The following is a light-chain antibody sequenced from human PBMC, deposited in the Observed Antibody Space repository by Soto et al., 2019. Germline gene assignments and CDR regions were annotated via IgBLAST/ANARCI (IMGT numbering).Light chain of an antibody. CDR3: QQYDSYPWT. J-gene: IGKJ1*01. CDR2: KAS. V-gene: IGKV1-5*03. Sequence: DIQVTQSPSTLSASVGDRVTITCRASQSISNWLAWYQQKPGKAPKLLMYKASTLERGVPSRFSGSGSGTEITRTINTLQPDEFATYYCQQYDSYPWTFGQGTKVEI. CDR1: QSISNW.